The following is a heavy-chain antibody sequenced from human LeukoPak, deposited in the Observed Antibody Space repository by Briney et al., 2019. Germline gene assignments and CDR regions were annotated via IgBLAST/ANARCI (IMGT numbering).Heavy chain of an antibody. V-gene: IGHV4-61*08. CDR2: IYYSRST. J-gene: IGHJ4*02. Sequence: SETLSLTCTVSGGSISSGGYYWNWIRQPPGKGLEWVGYIYYSRSTNYNPSLKSRVTISVDTSKNQFSLKLSSVTAADTAVYFCARGAGWWDYWGQGTLVTVSS. CDR3: ARGAGWWDY. CDR1: GGSISSGGYY. D-gene: IGHD6-19*01.